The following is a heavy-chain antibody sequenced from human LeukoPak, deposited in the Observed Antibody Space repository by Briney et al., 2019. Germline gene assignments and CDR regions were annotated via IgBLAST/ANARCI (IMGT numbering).Heavy chain of an antibody. V-gene: IGHV4-38-2*02. CDR2: IYHSGST. CDR1: GYSISSGYY. Sequence: PSETLSLTCTVSGYSISSGYYWGWIRQPPGKGLEWIGSIYHSGSTYYNPSLKSRVTISVDTSKNQFSLKLSSVTAADTAVYYCARRGKRLRFFDYWGQGTLVTVSS. D-gene: IGHD3-3*01. CDR3: ARRGKRLRFFDY. J-gene: IGHJ4*02.